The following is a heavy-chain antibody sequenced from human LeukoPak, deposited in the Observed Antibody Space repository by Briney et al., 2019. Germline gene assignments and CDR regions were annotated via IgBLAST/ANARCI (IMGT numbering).Heavy chain of an antibody. Sequence: GGSLRLSCVASGFTFSYYYMSWIRQAPGKGLEWISYITNSGSTTFYADSVKGRFSISRDNANNSLFLQMNSLRAEDTAVYYCTRDVRLRHKYYYMDVWGKGTTVTVSS. D-gene: IGHD4-17*01. V-gene: IGHV3-11*04. CDR2: ITNSGSTT. CDR3: TRDVRLRHKYYYMDV. CDR1: GFTFSYYY. J-gene: IGHJ6*03.